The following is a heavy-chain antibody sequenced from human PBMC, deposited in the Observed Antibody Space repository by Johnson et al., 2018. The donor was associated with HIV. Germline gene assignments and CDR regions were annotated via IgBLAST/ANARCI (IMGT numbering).Heavy chain of an antibody. D-gene: IGHD6-19*01. CDR3: ASPRAGAGGGAFDI. Sequence: QVQLVESGGGVVQPRRSLRLSCAASGFAFSGYALHWVRQAPGTGLEWVAVISYDGSNKYYADSVKGRSTISRDNSKNTLYLQMNSLRAEDTAVYYCASPRAGAGGGAFDIWGQGTMVTVSS. CDR2: ISYDGSNK. J-gene: IGHJ3*02. V-gene: IGHV3-30*04. CDR1: GFAFSGYA.